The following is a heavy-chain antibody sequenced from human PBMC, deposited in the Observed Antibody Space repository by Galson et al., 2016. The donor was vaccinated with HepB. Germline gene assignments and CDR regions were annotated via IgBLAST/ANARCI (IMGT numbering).Heavy chain of an antibody. V-gene: IGHV3-53*01. J-gene: IGHJ5*02. CDR1: GFTVSSNY. Sequence: SLRLSCAVSGFTVSSNYMNWVRQAPGKGLEWVSVLYSGGTTYYADSVKGRFTISRDNSKNTLYLQMNSLRAEDTAVYFCARGRRGKYDFLTGYTKGLYSYFDPWGQGTLVTVSS. CDR3: ARGRRGKYDFLTGYTKGLYSYFDP. D-gene: IGHD3-9*01. CDR2: LYSGGTT.